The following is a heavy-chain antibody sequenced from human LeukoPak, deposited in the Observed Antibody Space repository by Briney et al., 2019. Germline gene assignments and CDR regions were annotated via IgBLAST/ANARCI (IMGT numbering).Heavy chain of an antibody. CDR3: ARQIQWGYYYYMDV. D-gene: IGHD5-12*01. J-gene: IGHJ6*03. CDR2: IDWDDDK. Sequence: SGPTLVNPTQTPTLTCTFSGFSLSTSGMRVSWICQPPGKALEWLARIDWDDDKFYITSLKTRLTISKDTSKNQVVLTMTNMDPVDTATYYCARQIQWGYYYYMDVWGKGTTVTVSS. CDR1: GFSLSTSGMR. V-gene: IGHV2-70*04.